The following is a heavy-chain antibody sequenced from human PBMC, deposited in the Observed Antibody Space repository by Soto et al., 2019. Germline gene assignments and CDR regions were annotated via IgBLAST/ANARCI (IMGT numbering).Heavy chain of an antibody. Sequence: QVQLVQSGAEVKKPGASVKVSCKASGYTFTSYGITWVRQAPGQVLEWMGWISAYNGNTNYAPKLQGRVTMTTDTSTSTAYMELRSRRSDDTAVYCWARDDSSGYYKVCDYWGQGTLVTVSS. CDR2: ISAYNGNT. CDR3: ARDDSSGYYKVCDY. V-gene: IGHV1-18*01. J-gene: IGHJ4*02. D-gene: IGHD3-22*01. CDR1: GYTFTSYG.